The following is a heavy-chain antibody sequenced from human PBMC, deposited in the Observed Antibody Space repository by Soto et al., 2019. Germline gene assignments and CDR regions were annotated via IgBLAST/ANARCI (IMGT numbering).Heavy chain of an antibody. D-gene: IGHD6-13*01. Sequence: PGGSLRLSCAASGFTFSDYYMSWIRQAPGKGLEWVSHISSSGRTIYYADSVKGRFTISRDNAKNSLYLQMNSRRAEDTAVYYCARIYSRASNLDYWGQGTLVTVSS. CDR2: ISSSGRTI. J-gene: IGHJ4*02. CDR1: GFTFSDYY. V-gene: IGHV3-11*01. CDR3: ARIYSRASNLDY.